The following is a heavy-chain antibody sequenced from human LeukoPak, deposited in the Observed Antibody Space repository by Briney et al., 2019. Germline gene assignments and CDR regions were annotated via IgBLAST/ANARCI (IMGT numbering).Heavy chain of an antibody. CDR1: GGSISSYY. V-gene: IGHV4-34*01. CDR3: ASNGYNQGTDY. CDR2: INHSGST. Sequence: SETLSLTCTVSGGSISSYYWSWIRQPPGKGLEWIGEINHSGSTNYNPSLKSRVTISVDTSKNQFSLKLSSVTAADTAVYYCASNGYNQGTDYWGQGTLVTVSS. D-gene: IGHD5-24*01. J-gene: IGHJ4*02.